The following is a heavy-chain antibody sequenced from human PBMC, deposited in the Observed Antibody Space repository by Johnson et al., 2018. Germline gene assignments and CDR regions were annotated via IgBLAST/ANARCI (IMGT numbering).Heavy chain of an antibody. Sequence: VQLQESGGGLVQPGGSLRLSCAASGFTFSSYWMHWVRQAPGKGLVWVSRINSDGSSTSYADSVKGRFTISRDNAKNTLYLQMNSLRAEDTAVYYCARPHYPFHPAEAFDSWGQGTMVTVSS. CDR3: ARPHYPFHPAEAFDS. CDR2: INSDGSST. J-gene: IGHJ3*02. D-gene: IGHD1-26*01. V-gene: IGHV3-74*01. CDR1: GFTFSSYW.